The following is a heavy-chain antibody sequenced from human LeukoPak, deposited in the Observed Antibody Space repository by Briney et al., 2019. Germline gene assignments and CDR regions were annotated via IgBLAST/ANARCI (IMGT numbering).Heavy chain of an antibody. CDR2: ISGSGGST. D-gene: IGHD6-13*01. Sequence: PGGSLRLSCAASGFTVSSYAMSWVRQAPGKGLEWVSAISGSGGSTYYADSVKGRFTISRDNSKNTLYLQMNSLRAEDTAVYYCAKVYSSSWDFDYWGQGTLVTVSS. CDR3: AKVYSSSWDFDY. V-gene: IGHV3-23*01. CDR1: GFTVSSYA. J-gene: IGHJ4*02.